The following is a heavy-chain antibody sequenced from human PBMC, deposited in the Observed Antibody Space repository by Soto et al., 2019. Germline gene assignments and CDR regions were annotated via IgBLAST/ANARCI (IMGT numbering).Heavy chain of an antibody. CDR3: ARSNYFGSGGSPMWSDP. D-gene: IGHD3-10*01. V-gene: IGHV1-46*03. CDR1: GYTFTSYY. CDR2: INPSGGST. J-gene: IGHJ5*02. Sequence: QVQLVQSGAEVKKPGASVKVSCKASGYTFTSYYMHWVRQAPGQGLEWMGRINPSGGSTNYPKKVQGRVTMTRDPSTSTVYMELSSLRSEDTAVYYCARSNYFGSGGSPMWSDPWGQGTLVIVSS.